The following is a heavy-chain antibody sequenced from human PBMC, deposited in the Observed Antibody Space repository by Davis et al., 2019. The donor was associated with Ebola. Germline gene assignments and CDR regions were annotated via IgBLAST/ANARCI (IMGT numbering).Heavy chain of an antibody. D-gene: IGHD2-15*01. CDR1: GYTFSDLP. J-gene: IGHJ3*01. CDR3: ARGRKYCSSDSCYPDAFDF. V-gene: IGHV1-24*01. Sequence: ASVKVSCKVSGYTFSDLPMHWVRQAPGKGLEWMGGIDPEDGEKVYAQNFQGRVTMTRDTSTNTVYMEVSSLRSEDTAVYYCARGRKYCSSDSCYPDAFDFWGQGTMVTVSS. CDR2: IDPEDGEK.